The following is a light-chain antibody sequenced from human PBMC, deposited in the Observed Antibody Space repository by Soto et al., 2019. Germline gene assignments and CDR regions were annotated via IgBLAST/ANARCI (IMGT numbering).Light chain of an antibody. Sequence: DIQMTQSPSYVSASVGDRITSTCRASQGIKNWLAWYQQKPGKAPNLLIYTGSSLQSGVPSRFSGSGSGTDFTLTINSLQPEDFATYYCQQYDTYWTFGQGNKVDIK. CDR3: QQYDTYWT. V-gene: IGKV1D-16*01. J-gene: IGKJ1*01. CDR1: QGIKNW. CDR2: TGS.